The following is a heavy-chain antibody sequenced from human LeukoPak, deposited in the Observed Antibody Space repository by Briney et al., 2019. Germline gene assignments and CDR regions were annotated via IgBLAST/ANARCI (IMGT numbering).Heavy chain of an antibody. D-gene: IGHD6-13*01. CDR3: ARDHESVHSTTLDYYYYGMDV. Sequence: PGGSLRLSCAASGFTFSSYAMHWVRQAPGKGLEWVAVISYDGSNKYYADSVKGRFTISRDNSKNTLYLQMNSLRAEDTAVYYCARDHESVHSTTLDYYYYGMDVWGQGTTVTVSS. J-gene: IGHJ6*02. CDR1: GFTFSSYA. V-gene: IGHV3-30*04. CDR2: ISYDGSNK.